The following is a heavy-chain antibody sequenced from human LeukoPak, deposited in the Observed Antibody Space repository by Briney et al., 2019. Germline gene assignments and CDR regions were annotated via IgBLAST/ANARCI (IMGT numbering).Heavy chain of an antibody. J-gene: IGHJ3*02. CDR1: GGSISSYY. D-gene: IGHD3-16*01. CDR3: ARVLDLSKRGLDAFDI. Sequence: PSETLSLTCSVSGGSISSYYWSWIRQPPGKGLEWIGYVYYSGSTNYNPSLKSRVTISVDTSKKQFSLKLSSATAADTAVYYCARVLDLSKRGLDAFDIWGQGTMVTVSS. CDR2: VYYSGST. V-gene: IGHV4-59*01.